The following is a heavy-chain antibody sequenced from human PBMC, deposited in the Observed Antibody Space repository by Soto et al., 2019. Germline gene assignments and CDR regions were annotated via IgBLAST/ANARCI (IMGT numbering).Heavy chain of an antibody. V-gene: IGHV1-8*01. J-gene: IGHJ4*02. CDR3: ARATDYGDSGGDFDY. CDR1: GYTFTSYD. D-gene: IGHD4-17*01. Sequence: QVQLVQSGAEVKKPGASVKVSCKASGYTFTSYDINCVRQATGQGLERMGWMNPNSGNTGYAQKFQGRFTMTRNTSISTAYMELSSLRSEDTAVYYCARATDYGDSGGDFDYWGQGTLVTVSS. CDR2: MNPNSGNT.